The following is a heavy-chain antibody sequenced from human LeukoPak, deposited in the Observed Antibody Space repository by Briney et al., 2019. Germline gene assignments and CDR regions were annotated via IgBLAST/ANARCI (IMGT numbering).Heavy chain of an antibody. CDR2: IIPILGIA. CDR3: ARDRSSSWYIYGMDV. V-gene: IGHV1-69*04. D-gene: IGHD6-13*01. J-gene: IGHJ6*02. CDR1: GGTFSSYA. Sequence: ASVKVSCKASGGTFSSYAISWVRQAHGQGLEWMGRIIPILGIANYAQKFQGRVTITADKSTSTAYMELSSLRSEDTAVYYCARDRSSSWYIYGMDVWGQGTTVTVYS.